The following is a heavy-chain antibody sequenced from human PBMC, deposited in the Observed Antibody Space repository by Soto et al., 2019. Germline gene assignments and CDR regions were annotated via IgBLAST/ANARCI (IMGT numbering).Heavy chain of an antibody. CDR3: AREYCSGGSCYKAFDI. D-gene: IGHD2-15*01. Sequence: SVKVSCKASGGTFSSYTISWVRQAPGQGLEWMGRIIPILGIANYAQKFQGRVTITADKSTSTAYMELSSLRSEDTAVYYCAREYCSGGSCYKAFDIWGQGTMVTVSS. V-gene: IGHV1-69*04. CDR2: IIPILGIA. J-gene: IGHJ3*02. CDR1: GGTFSSYT.